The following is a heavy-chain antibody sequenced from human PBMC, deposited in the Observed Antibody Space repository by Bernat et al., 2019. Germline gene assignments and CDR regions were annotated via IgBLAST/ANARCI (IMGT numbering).Heavy chain of an antibody. Sequence: QLQLQESGPGLVRPSETLSLTCTVSGDSISSRSYYWGWIRQPPGKGLEWIGTIYYSGSTYYNPSLKSRVTISVDTSKNQFSLKLSSVTAADTAVYSCARVVGANYFDYWGQGTLVTVSS. J-gene: IGHJ4*02. CDR3: ARVVGANYFDY. D-gene: IGHD1-26*01. CDR1: GDSISSRSYY. CDR2: IYYSGST. V-gene: IGHV4-39*01.